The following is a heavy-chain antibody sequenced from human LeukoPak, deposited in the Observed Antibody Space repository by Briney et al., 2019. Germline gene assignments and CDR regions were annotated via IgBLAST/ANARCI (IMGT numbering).Heavy chain of an antibody. J-gene: IGHJ6*03. CDR2: IYYSGST. CDR1: GGSISSSSYY. CDR3: AKPAIEVAGRATYYYYYMDV. D-gene: IGHD2-15*01. V-gene: IGHV4-39*01. Sequence: SETLSLTCTVSGGSISSSSYYWGWIRQPPGKGLEWIGSIYYSGSTYYNPSLKSRVTISVDTSKNQFSLKLSSVTAADTAVYYCAKPAIEVAGRATYYYYYMDVWGKGTTVTVSS.